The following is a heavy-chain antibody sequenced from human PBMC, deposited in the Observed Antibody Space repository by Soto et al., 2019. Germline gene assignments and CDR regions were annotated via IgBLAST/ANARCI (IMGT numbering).Heavy chain of an antibody. CDR2: ISGSGGST. CDR3: AKSVSLALVPNDY. V-gene: IGHV3-23*01. Sequence: GGSLRLSCAASGFTFSGYAMSWVRQAPGKGLEWVSAISGSGGSTYYADSVKGRFTISRDNSKNTLYLQMNSLRAEDTAVYYCAKSVSLALVPNDYWGQGTLVTVSS. J-gene: IGHJ4*02. CDR1: GFTFSGYA.